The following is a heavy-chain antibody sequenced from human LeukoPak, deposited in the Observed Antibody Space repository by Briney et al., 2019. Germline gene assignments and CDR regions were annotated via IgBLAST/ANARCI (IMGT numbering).Heavy chain of an antibody. J-gene: IGHJ4*02. CDR2: INHSGST. Sequence: PSETLSLTCAVYGGSFSGYYWSWIRQPPGKGLEWIGEINHSGSTNYNPSLKSRVTISVDTSKNQFSLKLSSVTAADTAVYYCARSDGDTPRGCWGQGTLVTVSS. CDR1: GGSFSGYY. CDR3: ARSDGDTPRGC. V-gene: IGHV4-34*01. D-gene: IGHD4-17*01.